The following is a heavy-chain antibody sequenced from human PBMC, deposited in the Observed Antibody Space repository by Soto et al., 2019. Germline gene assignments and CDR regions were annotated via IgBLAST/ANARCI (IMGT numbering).Heavy chain of an antibody. J-gene: IGHJ4*02. Sequence: GGSLRLSCAASGFTFSGSAMHWVRQASGKGLEWVGRIRSKANSYATAYAASVKGRFTISRDDSKNTAYLQMNSLKTEDTAVYYCTSEYCIGGSCHNRYYFDYWGQGTLVTVSS. V-gene: IGHV3-73*01. CDR1: GFTFSGSA. CDR2: IRSKANSYAT. CDR3: TSEYCIGGSCHNRYYFDY. D-gene: IGHD2-15*01.